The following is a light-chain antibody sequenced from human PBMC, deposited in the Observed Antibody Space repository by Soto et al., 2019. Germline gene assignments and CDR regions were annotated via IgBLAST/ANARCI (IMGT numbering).Light chain of an antibody. CDR1: SSDVGSYNL. J-gene: IGLJ1*01. Sequence: QSVLTQPASVSGSPGQSITISCTGTSSDVGSYNLVSWYQQHPGKAPKLMIYEGSKRPSGVSNRFSGSKSGNTASLTISGLQAEDEADYYCCSYAGSSTFEVIVFGTGTKVTVL. CDR2: EGS. V-gene: IGLV2-23*03. CDR3: CSYAGSSTFEVIV.